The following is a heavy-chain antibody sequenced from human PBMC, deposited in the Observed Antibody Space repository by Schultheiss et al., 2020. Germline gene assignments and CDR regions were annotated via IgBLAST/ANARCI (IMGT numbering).Heavy chain of an antibody. V-gene: IGHV3-30*09. CDR3: AKASRDGYNYFDY. CDR2: ISYDGSNK. J-gene: IGHJ4*02. D-gene: IGHD5-24*01. Sequence: GGSLRLSCAASGFTFSDHFMDWVRQAPGKGLEWVAVISYDGSNKYYADSVKGRFAISRDNSENTLYLQMNSLRAEDTAVYYCAKASRDGYNYFDYWGQGTLVTVSS. CDR1: GFTFSDHF.